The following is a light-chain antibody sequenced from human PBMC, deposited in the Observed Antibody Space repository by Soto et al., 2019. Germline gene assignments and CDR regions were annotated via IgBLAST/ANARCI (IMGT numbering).Light chain of an antibody. V-gene: IGLV3-21*02. Sequence: SYELTQPPSVSVAPGQTAWISCGGTNIGGKSVHWYQLRPGQAPVLVVYHDTVRPSGIPERISGSSSSKTATLTISNVEAGDEADYYCQVWDSPIVAFGGGTKLTVL. CDR2: HDT. CDR3: QVWDSPIVA. J-gene: IGLJ2*01. CDR1: NIGGKS.